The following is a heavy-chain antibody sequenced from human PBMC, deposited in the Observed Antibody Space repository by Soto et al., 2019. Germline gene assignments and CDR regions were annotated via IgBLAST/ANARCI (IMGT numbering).Heavy chain of an antibody. Sequence: GASVKVSCKASGYTFTSHGFSWVRQAPGQGLEWMGWISGYNGNTKYVQKFQGRVTLTTDTSMTTSYMELRSLRSDDTAIYYCARDQRGYDNYFDYWGQGTLVTVSS. CDR2: ISGYNGNT. J-gene: IGHJ4*02. CDR1: GYTFTSHG. CDR3: ARDQRGYDNYFDY. V-gene: IGHV1-18*01. D-gene: IGHD3-9*01.